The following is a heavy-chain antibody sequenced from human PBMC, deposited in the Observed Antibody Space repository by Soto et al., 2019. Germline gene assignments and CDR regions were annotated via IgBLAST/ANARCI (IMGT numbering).Heavy chain of an antibody. V-gene: IGHV4-59*01. CDR2: IYYTGST. CDR1: GGSISSYY. Sequence: QVQLQESGPGLVKPSETLSLTCTVSGGSISSYYWSWIRQPPGKGLEWIGYIYYTGSTNYNPSLTSRVTMSVDTSKNQFSLKLSSVTAADTAVYYCARDTAAAGPTLDYWGQGTLVTVSS. D-gene: IGHD6-13*01. J-gene: IGHJ4*02. CDR3: ARDTAAAGPTLDY.